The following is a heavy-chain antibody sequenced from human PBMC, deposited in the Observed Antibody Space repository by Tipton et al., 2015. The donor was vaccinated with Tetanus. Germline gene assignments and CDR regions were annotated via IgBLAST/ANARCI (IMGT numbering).Heavy chain of an antibody. Sequence: QSGAEVKKPGASVKVSCKASGYTFTSYYMHWVRQAPGQGLEWMGIINPSGGSTSYAQKFQGRVTMTRDTSTSTVYMELSSLRSEDTAVYYCARDPLRITMVRGVIYYGMDVWGQGTTVTVSS. CDR1: GYTFTSYY. CDR2: INPSGGST. V-gene: IGHV1-46*01. CDR3: ARDPLRITMVRGVIYYGMDV. J-gene: IGHJ6*02. D-gene: IGHD3-10*01.